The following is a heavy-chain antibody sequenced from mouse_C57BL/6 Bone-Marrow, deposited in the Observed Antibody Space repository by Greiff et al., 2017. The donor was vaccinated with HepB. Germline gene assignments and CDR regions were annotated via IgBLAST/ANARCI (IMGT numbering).Heavy chain of an antibody. J-gene: IGHJ3*01. Sequence: VKLQQPGAELVMPGASVKLSCKASGYTFTSYWMHWVKQRPGQGLEWIGEIDPSDSYTNYNQKFKGKSTLTVDKSSSTAYMQLSSLTSEDSAVYYCARSANWSWFAYWGQGTLVTVSA. CDR3: ARSANWSWFAY. CDR2: IDPSDSYT. CDR1: GYTFTSYW. V-gene: IGHV1-69*01. D-gene: IGHD4-1*01.